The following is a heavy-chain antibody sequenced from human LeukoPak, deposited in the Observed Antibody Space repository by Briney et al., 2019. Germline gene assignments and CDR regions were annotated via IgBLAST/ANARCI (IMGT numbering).Heavy chain of an antibody. J-gene: IGHJ6*03. CDR3: ARRLKVTSSYYYYYYMDV. D-gene: IGHD3-16*01. CDR2: MNHSGST. CDR1: GGSFSGYY. Sequence: PSETLSLTCAVYGGSFSGYYWSWIRQPPGKGLEWIGEMNHSGSTNYNPSLKSRVTISVDTSKNQFSLKLSSVTAADTAVYYCARRLKVTSSYYYYYYMDVWGKGTTVTVSS. V-gene: IGHV4-34*01.